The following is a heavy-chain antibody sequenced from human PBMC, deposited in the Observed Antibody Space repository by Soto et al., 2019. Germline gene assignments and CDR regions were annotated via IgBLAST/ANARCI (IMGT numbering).Heavy chain of an antibody. D-gene: IGHD2-21*01. CDR3: TRGGDAYKNGH. J-gene: IGHJ4*02. Sequence: PSETLSLTCTVSGGSISSYYWSWIRQPPGKGLEWIGFIHYSGSTNYNPSLKSRVTMSVDTSKNQFSLKLTSVNAADTAVYYCTRGGDAYKNGHWGQGTLGTVS. CDR1: GGSISSYY. V-gene: IGHV4-59*01. CDR2: IHYSGST.